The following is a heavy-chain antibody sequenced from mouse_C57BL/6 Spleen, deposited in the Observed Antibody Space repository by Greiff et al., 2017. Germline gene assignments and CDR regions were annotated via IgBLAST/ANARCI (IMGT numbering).Heavy chain of an antibody. CDR2: IDPSDSET. CDR1: GYTFTSYW. J-gene: IGHJ2*01. V-gene: IGHV1-52*01. CDR3: ARSGGNSPFDY. D-gene: IGHD2-1*01. Sequence: QVQLKQPGAELVRPGSSVKLSCKASGYTFTSYWMHWVKQRPIQGLEWIGNIDPSDSETHYNQKFKDKATLTVDKSSSTAYMQLSSLTSEDSAVYYCARSGGNSPFDYWGQGTTLTVSS.